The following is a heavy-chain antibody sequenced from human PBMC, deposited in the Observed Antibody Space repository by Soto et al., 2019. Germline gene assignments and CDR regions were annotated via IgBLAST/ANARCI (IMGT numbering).Heavy chain of an antibody. CDR1: GYTFTSYA. Sequence: ASVKVSCKASGYTFTSYAMHWVRQAPGQRLEWMGWINAGNGNTKYSQKFQGRVTITRDTSASTAYMELSSLRSEDTAVYYWARDRTPYYYDSSGYGYWGQGTLVTVSS. CDR3: ARDRTPYYYDSSGYGY. J-gene: IGHJ4*02. D-gene: IGHD3-22*01. V-gene: IGHV1-3*01. CDR2: INAGNGNT.